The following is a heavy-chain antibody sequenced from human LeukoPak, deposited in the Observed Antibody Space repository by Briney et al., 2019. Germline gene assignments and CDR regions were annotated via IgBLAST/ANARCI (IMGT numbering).Heavy chain of an antibody. CDR1: GFTFSSYE. Sequence: GGSLRLSCAASGFTFSSYEMNWVRQAPGKGLEWVSYISSSGSTIYYADSVKGRFTISRDNAKNSLYLQMNSLRAEDTAVYYCARAFWSGYYFFDYWGQEPWSPSPQ. V-gene: IGHV3-48*03. CDR3: ARAFWSGYYFFDY. CDR2: ISSSGSTI. D-gene: IGHD3-3*01. J-gene: IGHJ4*01.